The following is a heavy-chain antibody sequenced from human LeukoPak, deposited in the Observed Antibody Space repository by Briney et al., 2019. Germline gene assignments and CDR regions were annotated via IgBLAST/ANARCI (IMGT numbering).Heavy chain of an antibody. CDR2: ISGSGNTI. V-gene: IGHV3-48*03. J-gene: IGHJ6*02. Sequence: GGSLGLSCAASGFTFSSYEMNWVRQAPGKGLEWVSYISGSGNTIYYADSVKGRFTISRDNAKNSLYLQMNSLRAEDTAVYYCARDSYRGSDYYGMDVWGQGTTVTVSS. CDR1: GFTFSSYE. CDR3: ARDSYRGSDYYGMDV. D-gene: IGHD1-14*01.